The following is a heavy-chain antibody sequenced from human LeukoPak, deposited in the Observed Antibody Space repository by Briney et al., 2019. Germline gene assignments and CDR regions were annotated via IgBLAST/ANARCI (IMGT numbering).Heavy chain of an antibody. CDR1: GDSISRYY. CDR2: IHYTGST. CDR3: ASYNNSGFKF. Sequence: SETLSLTCTVSGDSISRYYWSWLRQSPGKGLEWIRYIHYTGSTNYNPSLKSRVTISVDTSKNQFSMKLSSVTAADTALYYCASYNNSGFKFWGQGTLVTVSS. V-gene: IGHV4-59*12. D-gene: IGHD5-12*01. J-gene: IGHJ4*02.